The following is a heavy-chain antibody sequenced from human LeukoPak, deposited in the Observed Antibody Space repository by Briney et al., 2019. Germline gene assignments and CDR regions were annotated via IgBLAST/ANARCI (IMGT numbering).Heavy chain of an antibody. CDR1: GFTFSSYW. V-gene: IGHV3-74*01. CDR3: TTDPYSGSHFDY. Sequence: GGSLRLSCAASGFTFSSYWMHWVRQAPGKGLVWVSRINSDGSSTSYADSVKGRFTISRDNAKNTLYLEMNSLKTEDTAVYYCTTDPYSGSHFDYWGQGTLVTVSS. CDR2: INSDGSST. J-gene: IGHJ4*02. D-gene: IGHD1-26*01.